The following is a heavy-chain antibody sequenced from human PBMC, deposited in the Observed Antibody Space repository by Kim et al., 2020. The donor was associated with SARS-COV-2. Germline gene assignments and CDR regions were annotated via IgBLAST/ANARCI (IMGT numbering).Heavy chain of an antibody. J-gene: IGHJ4*02. CDR3: ARDFPYSGSYLDY. CDR1: GGSISSYY. D-gene: IGHD1-26*01. CDR2: IYYSGST. Sequence: SETLSLTCTVSGGSISSYYWSWIRQPPGKGLEWIGYIYYSGSTNYNPSLKSRVTISVDTSKNKFSLKLSSVTAADTAVYYCARDFPYSGSYLDYWGQGTLVTVSS. V-gene: IGHV4-59*12.